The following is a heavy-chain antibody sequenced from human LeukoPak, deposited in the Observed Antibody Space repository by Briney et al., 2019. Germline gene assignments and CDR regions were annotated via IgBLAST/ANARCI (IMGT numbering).Heavy chain of an antibody. CDR2: LSGSGITT. D-gene: IGHD6-19*01. J-gene: IGHJ4*01. CDR3: AKGIYSSGWSYFDY. CDR1: GFTFSNSA. V-gene: IGHV3-23*01. Sequence: GGSLRLSCAASGFTFSNSAMSWVRQAPGKGLEWVSTLSGSGITTYYADSVKGRPTISRDNSKNTLYLQMNSLRAEDTAVYYCAKGIYSSGWSYFDYWGHGTLVTVSS.